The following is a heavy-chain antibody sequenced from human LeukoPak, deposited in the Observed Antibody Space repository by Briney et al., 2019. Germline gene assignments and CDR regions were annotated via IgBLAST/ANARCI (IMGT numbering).Heavy chain of an antibody. CDR2: IIPIFGTA. CDR3: ARDLAVAGTGDAFDI. Sequence: SVKVSCKASGGTFSSYAISWVRQAPGEGLEWMGGIIPIFGTANYAQKFQGRVTITTDESTSTAYMELSSLRSEDTAVYYCARDLAVAGTGDAFDIWGQGTMVTVSS. D-gene: IGHD6-19*01. V-gene: IGHV1-69*05. CDR1: GGTFSSYA. J-gene: IGHJ3*02.